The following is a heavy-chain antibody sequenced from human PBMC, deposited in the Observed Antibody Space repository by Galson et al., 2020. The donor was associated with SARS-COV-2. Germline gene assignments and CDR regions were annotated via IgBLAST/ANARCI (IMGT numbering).Heavy chain of an antibody. CDR1: GGSISSNY. Sequence: SETLSLTCTVSGGSISSNYWSWIRQPPGKGLEWIGYIYYSGSTNYNPSLKSRVTISVDTSKNQFSLKLSSVTAADTAVYYCARVGPYSVNCMDVWGKGTTVTVSS. D-gene: IGHD4-4*01. CDR2: IYYSGST. J-gene: IGHJ6*03. V-gene: IGHV4-59*01. CDR3: ARVGPYSVNCMDV.